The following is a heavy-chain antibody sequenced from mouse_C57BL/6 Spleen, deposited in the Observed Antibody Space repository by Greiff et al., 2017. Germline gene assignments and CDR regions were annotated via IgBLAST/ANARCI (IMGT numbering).Heavy chain of an antibody. J-gene: IGHJ4*01. CDR3: ARRRDYGYDDAMDY. Sequence: QVHLNYSLSYLFNPGASVKMSCKASGYTFTTYPIEWMKQNHGKSLEWIGNFHPYNDDTKYNEKFKGKATLTVEKSSSTVYLELSRLTSDDSAVYYCARRRDYGYDDAMDYWGQGTSVTVSS. CDR2: FHPYNDDT. D-gene: IGHD2-2*01. V-gene: IGHV1-47*01. CDR1: GYTFTTYP.